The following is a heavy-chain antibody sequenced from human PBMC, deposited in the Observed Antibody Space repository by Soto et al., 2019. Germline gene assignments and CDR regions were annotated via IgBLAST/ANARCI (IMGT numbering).Heavy chain of an antibody. Sequence: SETLSLTCTVSGGSISSYYWSWIRQPPGKGLEWIGYIYYSGSTNYNPSLKSRVTISVDTSKNQFSLKLSSVTAADTAVYYCARHKSEWLVDHFDYWGQGTLVTVSS. J-gene: IGHJ4*02. CDR2: IYYSGST. D-gene: IGHD6-19*01. V-gene: IGHV4-59*08. CDR3: ARHKSEWLVDHFDY. CDR1: GGSISSYY.